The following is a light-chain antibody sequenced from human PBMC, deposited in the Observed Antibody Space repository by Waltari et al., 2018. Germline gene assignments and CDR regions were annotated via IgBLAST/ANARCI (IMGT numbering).Light chain of an antibody. V-gene: IGKV1-39*01. CDR3: HQGYSTPPT. J-gene: IGKJ3*01. CDR2: AAS. Sequence: DIQMTQAPSSLSASVGDRVPVTCRASQSITKYLNWYQQKPGKAPKLLIDAASSLRSGVPSRFSSSGSGTDFTLTISSLEPEDFATYYCHQGYSTPPTCGPGTKVDIK. CDR1: QSITKY.